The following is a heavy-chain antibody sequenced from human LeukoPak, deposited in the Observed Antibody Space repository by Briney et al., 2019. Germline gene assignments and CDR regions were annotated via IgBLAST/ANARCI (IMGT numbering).Heavy chain of an antibody. Sequence: ASVKVSCKASGYTSTSYDINWVRQATGQGLEWMGWMNPNSGNTGYAQKFQGRVTMTRNTSISTAYMELSSLRSEDTAVYYCARGLITIFGVVITGAEGMDVWGQGTTVTVSS. J-gene: IGHJ6*02. D-gene: IGHD3-3*01. CDR2: MNPNSGNT. V-gene: IGHV1-8*01. CDR1: GYTSTSYD. CDR3: ARGLITIFGVVITGAEGMDV.